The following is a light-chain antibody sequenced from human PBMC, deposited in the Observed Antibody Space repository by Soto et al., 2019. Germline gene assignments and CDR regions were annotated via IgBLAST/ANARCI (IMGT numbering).Light chain of an antibody. Sequence: QSVLTQPASVSVSPGQSITISCSATSSDGGSFQVVSWYQHHPAKAPTVMIYEDTKRPSGISNRFSGSKSGNTASLTISRLQAEDEAYYYCCSYAGSSTWVFGGGTKVTVL. CDR3: CSYAGSSTWV. V-gene: IGLV2-23*01. J-gene: IGLJ3*02. CDR1: SSDGGSFQV. CDR2: EDT.